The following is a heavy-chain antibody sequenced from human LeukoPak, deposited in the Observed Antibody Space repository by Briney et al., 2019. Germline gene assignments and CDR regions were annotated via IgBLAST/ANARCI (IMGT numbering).Heavy chain of an antibody. D-gene: IGHD1-26*01. Sequence: GASVKVSCKASGYSFTSYYMHWVRQAPGQGLEWMGIINPSGGSTSYAQKFQGRVTMTRDTSTSTVYMELSSLRSEDTAVYYCARACPHGSYGSDAWFDPWGQGTLVTVSS. J-gene: IGHJ5*02. CDR3: ARACPHGSYGSDAWFDP. CDR2: INPSGGST. V-gene: IGHV1-46*01. CDR1: GYSFTSYY.